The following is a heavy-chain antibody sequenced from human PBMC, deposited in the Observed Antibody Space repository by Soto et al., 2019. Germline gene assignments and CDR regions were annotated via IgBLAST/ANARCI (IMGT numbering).Heavy chain of an antibody. CDR1: GFTYSTYT. J-gene: IGHJ4*02. D-gene: IGHD3-3*01. V-gene: IGHV3-30-3*01. CDR2: ISYDGNYK. CDR3: AKDLALGFWSGNYYFDH. Sequence: PGGSLRLSCAASGFTYSTYTMHWVRQAPGKGLEWVAVISYDGNYKFYADSVKGRFTISRDSTKQTLYLQMNSLRPDDTAMYYCAKDLALGFWSGNYYFDHWGQGTPVTVSS.